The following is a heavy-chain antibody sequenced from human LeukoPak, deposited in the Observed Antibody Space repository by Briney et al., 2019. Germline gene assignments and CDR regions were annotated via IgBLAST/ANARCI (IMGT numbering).Heavy chain of an antibody. Sequence: PSETLSLTCTVSGGSISSYYWSWIRQPPGKGLEWIGYIYYSGSTNYNPSLESRVTISVDTSKNQFSLKLSSVAAADTAVYYCARSGYSDDAFDIWGQGTMVTVSS. CDR3: ARSGYSDDAFDI. CDR2: IYYSGST. CDR1: GGSISSYY. V-gene: IGHV4-59*01. D-gene: IGHD3-22*01. J-gene: IGHJ3*02.